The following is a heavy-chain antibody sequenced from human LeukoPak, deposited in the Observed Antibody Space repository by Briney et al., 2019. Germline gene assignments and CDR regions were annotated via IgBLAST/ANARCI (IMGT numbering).Heavy chain of an antibody. V-gene: IGHV3-30*18. CDR1: GFTFSTYG. CDR3: AKEMPAAGYTGYFDP. CDR2: IPYDGSKK. D-gene: IGHD6-13*01. J-gene: IGHJ2*01. Sequence: PGGSLRLSCAASGFTFSTYGMNWVRQAPGKGLEWVAAIPYDGSKKYYADSVKGRFTISRDNTKNTLYLQMNSLRAEDTAVYYCAKEMPAAGYTGYFDPWGRGTLITVSS.